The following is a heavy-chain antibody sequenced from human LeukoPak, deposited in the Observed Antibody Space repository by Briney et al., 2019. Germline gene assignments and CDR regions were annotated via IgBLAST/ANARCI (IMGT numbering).Heavy chain of an antibody. J-gene: IGHJ4*02. CDR2: IYSDGTKT. V-gene: IGHV3-74*01. Sequence: PGGSLRLYCAASGFSFSDYWMHWVRQAPGKGLVWVSRIYSDGTKTTYADSVKGRFTISRDNAENTLYLQMNSLRAEDTAVYYCARVVRYYDPYYFDSWGQGTLVTVSS. CDR3: ARVVRYYDPYYFDS. D-gene: IGHD3-16*01. CDR1: GFSFSDYW.